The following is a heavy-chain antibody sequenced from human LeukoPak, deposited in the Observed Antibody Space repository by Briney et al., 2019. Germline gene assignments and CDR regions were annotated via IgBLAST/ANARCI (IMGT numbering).Heavy chain of an antibody. Sequence: GTSLRLSCAASGFPFSSYGMHWVRQAPGKGLEWVARLVYDARSDYANSVKGRFSISRDDSKNTLFLDMSNLRVEDTALYYCAQRSRRGASSSWSRDFDYWGQGTLVTVSS. CDR3: AQRSRRGASSSWSRDFDY. CDR1: GFPFSSYG. V-gene: IGHV3-33*03. D-gene: IGHD6-13*01. J-gene: IGHJ4*02. CDR2: LVYDARS.